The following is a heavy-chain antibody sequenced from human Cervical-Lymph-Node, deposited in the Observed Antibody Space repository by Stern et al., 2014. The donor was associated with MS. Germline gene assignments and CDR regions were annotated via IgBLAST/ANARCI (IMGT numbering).Heavy chain of an antibody. V-gene: IGHV5-51*01. D-gene: IGHD3-22*01. CDR2: IYPADSDT. Sequence: VQLVESGAEVKKPGESLKISCRTSGYTFSNFWIGWVRQMPGKGLEWMGVIYPADSDTTYSPSFQGQVTISADESISTAYLQWRSLEASDTAMYYCVRRRDSAGYDTFDLWGQGTMLIVSS. J-gene: IGHJ3*01. CDR3: VRRRDSAGYDTFDL. CDR1: GYTFSNFW.